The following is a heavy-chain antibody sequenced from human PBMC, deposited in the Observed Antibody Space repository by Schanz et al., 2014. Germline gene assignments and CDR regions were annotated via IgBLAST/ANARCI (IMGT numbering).Heavy chain of an antibody. V-gene: IGHV3-48*04. CDR3: ARGREVVAKSFDV. CDR2: ITRQGTT. CDR1: GLIFSTYT. J-gene: IGHJ3*01. Sequence: EVQLVDSGGGLVRPGGSLRLSCTTSGLIFSTYTLNWVRQAPGKGLEWVSGITRQGTTYYADFVKGRFSISRDNAKNSLYLQMNSLRAEDTGVYYCARGREVVAKSFDVWGQGTVVTVSS. D-gene: IGHD3-22*01.